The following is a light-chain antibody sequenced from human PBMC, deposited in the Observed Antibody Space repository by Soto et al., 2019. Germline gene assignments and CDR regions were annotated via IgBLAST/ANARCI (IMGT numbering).Light chain of an antibody. CDR3: AAWDDSLNGYG. CDR1: TSNIGSNT. J-gene: IGLJ1*01. Sequence: QSVLTQPPSASGTAGQRVTISCSGSTSNIGSNTVNWYQQLPGTAPKTLIYSNNQRPSGVPDRFSGSKSGTSGSLAISGLLSDDEADYYCAAWDDSLNGYGFGTGTKVTVL. CDR2: SNN. V-gene: IGLV1-44*01.